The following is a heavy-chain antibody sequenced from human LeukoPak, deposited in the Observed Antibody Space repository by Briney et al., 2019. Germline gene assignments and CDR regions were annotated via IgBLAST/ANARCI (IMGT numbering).Heavy chain of an antibody. CDR3: ERSFGVDIY. Sequence: GGSLRLSCAASGFTFSSYSMNWVRQAPGKGLEWVSCINSSSSYIYYADSVKGRFTISRDNAKNPMYLQMNSLRAEDTAVYYCERSFGVDIYWGQGTLVTVSS. J-gene: IGHJ4*02. D-gene: IGHD3-3*01. CDR1: GFTFSSYS. CDR2: INSSSSYI. V-gene: IGHV3-21*01.